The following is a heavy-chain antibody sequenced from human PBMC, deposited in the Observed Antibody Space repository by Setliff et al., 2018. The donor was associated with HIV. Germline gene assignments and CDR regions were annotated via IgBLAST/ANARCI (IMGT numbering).Heavy chain of an antibody. V-gene: IGHV4-59*11. Sequence: PSETLSLTCIVAGGSIGSHYWSWILQPPGKGLEWIGYIYNSGSTKYNPSLKNRVTLSMHTSKNRFSLKVNSLSAADTTVYFCASLSYSGCYFPPYFDLWGRGTLVTVSS. CDR1: GGSIGSHY. CDR3: ASLSYSGCYFPPYFDL. CDR2: IYNSGST. J-gene: IGHJ2*01. D-gene: IGHD1-26*01.